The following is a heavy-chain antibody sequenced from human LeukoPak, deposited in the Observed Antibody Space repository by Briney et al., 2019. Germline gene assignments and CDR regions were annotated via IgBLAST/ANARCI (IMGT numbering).Heavy chain of an antibody. CDR3: ARDNLAYYDILTGYFPSYYYYMDV. CDR2: IIPIFGTA. D-gene: IGHD3-9*01. V-gene: IGHV1-69*05. J-gene: IGHJ6*03. CDR1: GGTFSSYA. Sequence: GASVKVSCKASGGTFSSYAISWVRQAPGQGLEWMGGIIPIFGTANYAQKFQGRVTITTDESTSTAYMELSGLRSEDTAVYYCARDNLAYYDILTGYFPSYYYYMDVWGKGTTVTVSS.